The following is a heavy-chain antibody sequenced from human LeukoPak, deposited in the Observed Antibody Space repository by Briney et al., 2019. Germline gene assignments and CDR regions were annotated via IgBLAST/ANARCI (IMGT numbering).Heavy chain of an antibody. J-gene: IGHJ2*01. CDR3: ARDPSPLQLWLARGLWYFDL. Sequence: PSETLSLTCTVSGGSISSGSYYWSWIRQPAGKGLEWIGRIYTSGSTNYNPSLKSRVTISVDTSKNQFSLKLSSVTAADTAVYYCARDPSPLQLWLARGLWYFDLWGRGTLVTVSS. CDR2: IYTSGST. V-gene: IGHV4-61*02. D-gene: IGHD5-18*01. CDR1: GGSISSGSYY.